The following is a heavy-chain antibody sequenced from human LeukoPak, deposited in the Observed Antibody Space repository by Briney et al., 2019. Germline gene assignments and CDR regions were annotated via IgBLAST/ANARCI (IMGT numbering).Heavy chain of an antibody. J-gene: IGHJ4*02. CDR2: ASTSGTT. Sequence: PPETLSLTCPVSGGSMSNYFWNWVRPPAGEGLEWVGCASTSGTTDYNPSLESRLPMSVDTSKNQFSRRLSSVTAADTAVHYCAREGSSSWPFDFWGQRTLVTVSS. CDR1: GGSMSNYF. D-gene: IGHD6-13*01. V-gene: IGHV4-4*07. CDR3: AREGSSSWPFDF.